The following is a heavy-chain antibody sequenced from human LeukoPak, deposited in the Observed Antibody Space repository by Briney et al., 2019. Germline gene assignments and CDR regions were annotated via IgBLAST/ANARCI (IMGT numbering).Heavy chain of an antibody. J-gene: IGHJ4*02. CDR1: GYIFTNYG. D-gene: IGHD4-17*01. CDR2: ISAYNGNT. V-gene: IGHV1-18*01. CDR3: ARLTTVTQFDY. Sequence: ASVKVSCKASGYIFTNYGISWVRQAPGQGLEWMGWISAYNGNTNYAQKLQGRVTMTTDTSTSTAYMELRSLRSDDTAVYYCARLTTVTQFDYWGQGTLVTVSS.